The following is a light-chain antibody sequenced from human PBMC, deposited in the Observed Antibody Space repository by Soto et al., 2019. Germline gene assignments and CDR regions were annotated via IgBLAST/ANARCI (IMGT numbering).Light chain of an antibody. CDR2: AAS. CDR1: QAIRTA. V-gene: IGKV1-6*01. CDR3: LLDFGYFLA. J-gene: IGKJ1*01. Sequence: AIQMTQSPSSLSASVGDRVTITCRASQAIRTALGWYQQKPGQVPKLLIYAASTLQSGVPSRFRGSGSGTDFTLTISSLQPEDFATYYCLLDFGYFLAFGQGNNVEI.